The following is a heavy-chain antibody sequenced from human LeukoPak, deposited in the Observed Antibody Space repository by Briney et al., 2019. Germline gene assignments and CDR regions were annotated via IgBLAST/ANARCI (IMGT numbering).Heavy chain of an antibody. V-gene: IGHV1-2*02. J-gene: IGHJ5*02. CDR1: GYTFTGYY. CDR3: ARIVVVPAAAMFDP. D-gene: IGHD2-2*01. CDR2: INPNSGGT. Sequence: ASVKVSCKASGYTFTGYYMHWVRQAPGQGLEWMGWINPNSGGTNYAQKFQGRVTMTRDTSISTAYMELSRLRSGDTAVYYCARIVVVPAAAMFDPWGQGTLVTVSS.